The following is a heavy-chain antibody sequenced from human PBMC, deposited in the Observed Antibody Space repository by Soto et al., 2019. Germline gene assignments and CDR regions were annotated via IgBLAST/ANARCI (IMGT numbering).Heavy chain of an antibody. D-gene: IGHD3-9*01. V-gene: IGHV3-30-3*01. Sequence: QVQLVESGGGVVQPGRSLRLSCAASGFTFSSYAMHWVRQAPGKGLEWVAVISYDGSNKYYADSVKGRFTISRDNSKNTLYLQMNSLRAEETAVYYCARDQLRYFDWLEEPNDYWGQGTLVTVSS. CDR1: GFTFSSYA. CDR3: ARDQLRYFDWLEEPNDY. CDR2: ISYDGSNK. J-gene: IGHJ4*02.